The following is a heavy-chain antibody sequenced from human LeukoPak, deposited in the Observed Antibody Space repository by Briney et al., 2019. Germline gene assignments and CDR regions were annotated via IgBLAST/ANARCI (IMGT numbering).Heavy chain of an antibody. V-gene: IGHV4-34*01. CDR1: GGSFSGYY. CDR2: INHSGST. D-gene: IGHD2-21*02. J-gene: IGHJ6*03. CDR3: AQGLKEENWGGDCPPPGYYYYYMDV. Sequence: PSETLSLTCAVYGGSFSGYYWSWIRQPPGKGLEWIGEINHSGSTNYNPSLTSRVTISVDTSKNQFSLTLSSVTAADTAVYYCAQGLKEENWGGDCPPPGYYYYYMDVWGKGTTVTVSS.